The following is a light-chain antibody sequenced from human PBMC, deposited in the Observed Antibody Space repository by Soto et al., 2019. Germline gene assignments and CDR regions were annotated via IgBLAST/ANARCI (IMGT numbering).Light chain of an antibody. J-gene: IGKJ3*01. CDR2: GAS. CDR3: QQYGTSRVT. CDR1: PRISSNY. V-gene: IGKV3-20*01. Sequence: EIVLTQSPGTLSLSPGERATLSCRASPRISSNYLAWYQQKPGQAPRLLIYGASIRATGIPDRFSGSGSGTDFTLTISRLEAEDFAVYYCQQYGTSRVTFGPGTKVDIK.